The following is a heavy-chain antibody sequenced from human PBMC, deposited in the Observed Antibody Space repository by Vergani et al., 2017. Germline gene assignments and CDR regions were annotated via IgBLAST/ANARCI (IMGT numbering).Heavy chain of an antibody. Sequence: QVQLVQSGAEVKKPGSSVKVSCKASGGTFSSYASSWVRQAPGQGLEWMGGIIPIFGTSNYAQKFQGRVTITADESTSTAYMELSSLRSEDTAVYYCARVSGRGDFWSGSGALGVWGKGTTVTVSS. J-gene: IGHJ6*04. CDR3: ARVSGRGDFWSGSGALGV. V-gene: IGHV1-69*01. CDR1: GGTFSSYA. D-gene: IGHD3-3*01. CDR2: IIPIFGTS.